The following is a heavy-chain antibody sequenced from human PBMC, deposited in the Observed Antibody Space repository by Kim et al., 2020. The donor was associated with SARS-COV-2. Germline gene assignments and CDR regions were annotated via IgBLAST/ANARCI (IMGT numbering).Heavy chain of an antibody. V-gene: IGHV3-21*01. CDR1: GFSFSSYS. Sequence: GGSLRLSCAASGFSFSSYSMAWVRQAPGKGLEWVASINRKSDYIYYTDSVKGRFIISRDNAKNSLFLQMNYLRAEDTAVYSCAKGPPAYAEPFDSWGQGT. CDR2: INRKSDYI. J-gene: IGHJ4*03. D-gene: IGHD2-2*01. CDR3: AKGPPAYAEPFDS.